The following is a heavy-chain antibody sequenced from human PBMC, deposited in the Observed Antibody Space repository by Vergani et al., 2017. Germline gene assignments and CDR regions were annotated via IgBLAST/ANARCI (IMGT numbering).Heavy chain of an antibody. V-gene: IGHV3-48*03. Sequence: EVQLVESGGGLVQPGGSLRLSCAASGFTFSSYEMNWVRQAPGKGLEWVSYISSSCSTIYYADSVKGRFTISRDNAKNSLYLQMNSLRAEDTAVYYCSRDDGGNPSSYWGQGTLVTVSS. CDR3: SRDDGGNPSSY. CDR1: GFTFSSYE. D-gene: IGHD4-23*01. CDR2: ISSSCSTI. J-gene: IGHJ4*02.